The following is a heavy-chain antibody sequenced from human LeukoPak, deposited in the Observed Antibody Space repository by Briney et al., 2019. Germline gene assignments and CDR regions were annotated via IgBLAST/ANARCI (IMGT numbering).Heavy chain of an antibody. V-gene: IGHV1-69*04. CDR3: ARAVGPEGFFFGF. CDR2: IIPILGIA. CDR1: GGTFSSYA. Sequence: ASVKVSCKASGGTFSSYAISWVRQAPGQGLEWMGRIIPILGIANYAQKLQGRVTITADKSTSTAYMELSSLRAEDTAIYYCARAVGPEGFFFGFWGQGTLVTVSA. D-gene: IGHD3-3*01. J-gene: IGHJ4*02.